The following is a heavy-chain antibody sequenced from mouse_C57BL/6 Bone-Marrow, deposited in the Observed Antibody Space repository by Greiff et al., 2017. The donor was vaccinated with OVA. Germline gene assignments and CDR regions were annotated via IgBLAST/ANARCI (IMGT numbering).Heavy chain of an antibody. CDR2: ISYDGSN. CDR1: GYSITSGYY. V-gene: IGHV3-6*01. CDR3: ARGPWFAY. J-gene: IGHJ3*01. Sequence: DVKLQESGPGLVKPSQSLSLTCSVTGYSITSGYYWNWIRQFPGNKLEWMGYISYDGSNNYNPSLKNRISIPRETSKNQFFLKLNSVTTEDTATYYCARGPWFAYWGQGTLVTVSA.